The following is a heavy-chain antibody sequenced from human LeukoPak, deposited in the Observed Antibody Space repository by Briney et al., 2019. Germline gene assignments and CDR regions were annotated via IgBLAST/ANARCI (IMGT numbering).Heavy chain of an antibody. CDR3: ARAPYSGSYFYFDY. J-gene: IGHJ4*02. CDR1: GFTFDDYG. CDR2: INWSGGNT. V-gene: IGHV3-20*04. D-gene: IGHD1-26*01. Sequence: GGSLRLSCVASGFTFDDYGMSWVRQAPGKGLEWVSGINWSGGNTGYVDSVKGRFTISRDNAKNSLYLQMNSLRAEDTAVYYCARAPYSGSYFYFDYWGQGTLVTVSS.